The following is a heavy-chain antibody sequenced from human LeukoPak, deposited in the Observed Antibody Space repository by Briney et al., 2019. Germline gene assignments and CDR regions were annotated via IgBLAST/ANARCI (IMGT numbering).Heavy chain of an antibody. CDR2: ISSDGSNK. CDR1: GFTFSSYA. D-gene: IGHD2-2*01. V-gene: IGHV3-30*04. J-gene: IGHJ4*02. Sequence: GGSLRLSCAASGFTFSSYAMHWVRQAPGKGLEWVAVISSDGSNKYYADSVKGRFTISRDNSKNTLYLQMNSLRADDTAVYYCAKGSSYCRSTSCYFVYWGQGTLVTVSS. CDR3: AKGSSYCRSTSCYFVY.